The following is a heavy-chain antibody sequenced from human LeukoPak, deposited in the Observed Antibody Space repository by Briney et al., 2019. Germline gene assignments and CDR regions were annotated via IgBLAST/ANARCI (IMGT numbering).Heavy chain of an antibody. D-gene: IGHD3-22*01. CDR3: ARSYYDSSGFDY. Sequence: AASVKVFCKASGGTFSSYAISGVRQARGQGLEGMGGIIPIFGTANYAQKFQRRVPITTDESTSTAYMQLSSLRSEDTAVYYCARSYYDSSGFDYWGQRTLVTVSS. CDR1: GGTFSSYA. J-gene: IGHJ4*02. CDR2: IIPIFGTA. V-gene: IGHV1-69*05.